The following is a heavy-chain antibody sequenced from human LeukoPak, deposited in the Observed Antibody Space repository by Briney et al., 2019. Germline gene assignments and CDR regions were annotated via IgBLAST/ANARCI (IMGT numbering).Heavy chain of an antibody. CDR1: GFTFSSYD. J-gene: IGHJ6*02. Sequence: GGSLRLSCAASGFTFSSYDMHWVRQATGKGLVWVSAIGTAGDTYYPGSVKGRFTISRENAKNSLYLQMNSLRAEDTAVYYCARVWPASYYYGMDVWGQGTTVTVSS. CDR2: IGTAGDT. D-gene: IGHD2-21*01. V-gene: IGHV3-13*01. CDR3: ARVWPASYYYGMDV.